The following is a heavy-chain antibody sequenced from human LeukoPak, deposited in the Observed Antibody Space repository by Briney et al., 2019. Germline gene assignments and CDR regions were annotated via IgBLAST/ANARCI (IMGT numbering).Heavy chain of an antibody. J-gene: IGHJ4*02. CDR3: AKVRSPADY. Sequence: GGSLRLSCAASGFTFDDYGMSWVRQAPGKGLEWVSGINWSGGSTGYADSVKGRFTISRDNSKNTLYLQMNSLRAEDTAVYYCAKVRSPADYWGQGTLVTVSS. V-gene: IGHV3-20*04. CDR1: GFTFDDYG. CDR2: INWSGGST.